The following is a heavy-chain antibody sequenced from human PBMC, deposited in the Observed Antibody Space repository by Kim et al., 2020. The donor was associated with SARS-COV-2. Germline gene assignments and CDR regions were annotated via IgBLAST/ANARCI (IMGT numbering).Heavy chain of an antibody. J-gene: IGHJ4*02. D-gene: IGHD3-3*01. CDR3: AKGQYDFWSGYSI. V-gene: IGHV3-23*01. Sequence: YADSVKGRFTISRDNSKNTLYLQMNSLRAEDTAVYYCAKGQYDFWSGYSIWGQGTLVTVSS.